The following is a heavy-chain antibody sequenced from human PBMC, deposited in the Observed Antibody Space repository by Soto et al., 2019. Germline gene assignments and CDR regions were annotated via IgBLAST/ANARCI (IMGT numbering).Heavy chain of an antibody. Sequence: QITLKESGPTLVKPTQTLTLTCTFYGFSLSTNGVGVGWIRQPPGKALEWLAIIYWDDDIRYSPSLRSRLTITKDTSENQVVLTMTTMDPLDTATYSCARTGLGWLDSWGQGTLVTVSS. CDR2: IYWDDDI. V-gene: IGHV2-5*02. D-gene: IGHD5-12*01. J-gene: IGHJ5*02. CDR3: ARTGLGWLDS. CDR1: GFSLSTNGVG.